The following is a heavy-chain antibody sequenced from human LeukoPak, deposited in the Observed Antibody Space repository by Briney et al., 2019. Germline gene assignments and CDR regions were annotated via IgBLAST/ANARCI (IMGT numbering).Heavy chain of an antibody. V-gene: IGHV3-9*01. CDR3: AKGESYYYDSSTLDY. Sequence: PGGSLRLSCAASGITFDDYAMHWVRQTPGKGLEWVSGISWSSGTVGYADSVKGRFTISRDNAKNSLYLQMNSLRAEDTALYYCAKGESYYYDSSTLDYWGQGTLVTVSS. J-gene: IGHJ4*02. CDR2: ISWSSGTV. D-gene: IGHD3-22*01. CDR1: GITFDDYA.